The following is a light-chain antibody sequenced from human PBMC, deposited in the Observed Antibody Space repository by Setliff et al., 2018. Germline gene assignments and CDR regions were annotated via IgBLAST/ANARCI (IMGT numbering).Light chain of an antibody. V-gene: IGLV2-8*01. CDR3: SSYAGSNTPDV. CDR1: SSDVGGYNY. J-gene: IGLJ1*01. Sequence: HSALTQPPSASGSPGQSVTISCTGTSSDVGGYNYVSWYQQHPGKAPKLMIYEVSKRPSGVPDRFSGSKSGNTASLTVSGLQAEDEADYYCSSYAGSNTPDVFGTGTKVTVL. CDR2: EVS.